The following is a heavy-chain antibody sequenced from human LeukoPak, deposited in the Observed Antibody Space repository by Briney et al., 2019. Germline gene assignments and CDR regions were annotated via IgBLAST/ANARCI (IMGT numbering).Heavy chain of an antibody. D-gene: IGHD3-10*01. J-gene: IGHJ4*02. CDR3: ARGSGYMVRGVIGY. CDR1: GYTFTDYS. V-gene: IGHV1-2*02. Sequence: GASVKVSCKASGYTFTDYSFHWVRQAPGQGLEWMGWINPNSGGTNYAQKFQGRVTITRDTSISTAYMELSRLRSDGTAVYYCARGSGYMVRGVIGYWGQGTLVTVSS. CDR2: INPNSGGT.